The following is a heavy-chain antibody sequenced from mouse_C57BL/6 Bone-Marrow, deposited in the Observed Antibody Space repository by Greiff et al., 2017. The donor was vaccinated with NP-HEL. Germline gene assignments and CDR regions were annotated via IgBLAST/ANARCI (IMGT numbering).Heavy chain of an antibody. J-gene: IGHJ3*01. Sequence: ESGPGLVKPSQSLSLTCSATGYSITSGYYWNWIRQFPGNKLEWMGYISYDGSNNYNPSLKNRISITRDTSKNQFFLKLNSVTTEDTATYYCAITTVVGRGFAYWGQGTLVTVSA. D-gene: IGHD1-1*01. CDR1: GYSITSGYY. CDR3: AITTVVGRGFAY. V-gene: IGHV3-6*01. CDR2: ISYDGSN.